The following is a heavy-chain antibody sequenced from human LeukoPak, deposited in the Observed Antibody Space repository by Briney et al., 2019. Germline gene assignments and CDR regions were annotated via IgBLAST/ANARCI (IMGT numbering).Heavy chain of an antibody. D-gene: IGHD6-19*01. Sequence: PGGSLRLSCAASGFSFSSYWMSWVRQAPGKGLEWVANIQHDGSEQYYVDSVKGRFTISRDNTKKSLFLQINSLGAEDTAVYYCATPARGGSALPWGQGTLVTVSS. CDR1: GFSFSSYW. V-gene: IGHV3-7*01. CDR2: IQHDGSEQ. CDR3: ATPARGGSALP. J-gene: IGHJ5*02.